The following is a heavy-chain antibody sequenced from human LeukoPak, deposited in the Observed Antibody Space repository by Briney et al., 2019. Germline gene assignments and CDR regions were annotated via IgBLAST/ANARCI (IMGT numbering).Heavy chain of an antibody. Sequence: GGSLRLSCAASGFSFSIYWMSRVRQAPGKGLEWVANINQNGSAKYYVDSVKGRFTISRDNAKNTLSLQMNSLRAEDTAVFYCVRAGGPHTVDVWGQGTTVTVSS. CDR1: GFSFSIYW. V-gene: IGHV3-7*01. J-gene: IGHJ6*02. D-gene: IGHD2-8*02. CDR2: INQNGSAK. CDR3: VRAGGPHTVDV.